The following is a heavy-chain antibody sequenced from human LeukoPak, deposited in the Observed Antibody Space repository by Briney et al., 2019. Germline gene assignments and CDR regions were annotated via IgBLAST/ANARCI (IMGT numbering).Heavy chain of an antibody. J-gene: IGHJ4*02. Sequence: GGSLRLSCAASGFTFSSYWMSWVRQAPGKGLEWVANIKQDGSEKYYVDSVKGRFTISRDNAKNTLYLQMNSLRAEDTAVYYCAKPSSYGYYVRVPFDYWGQGTLVTVSS. CDR2: IKQDGSEK. D-gene: IGHD3-10*02. CDR3: AKPSSYGYYVRVPFDY. CDR1: GFTFSSYW. V-gene: IGHV3-7*03.